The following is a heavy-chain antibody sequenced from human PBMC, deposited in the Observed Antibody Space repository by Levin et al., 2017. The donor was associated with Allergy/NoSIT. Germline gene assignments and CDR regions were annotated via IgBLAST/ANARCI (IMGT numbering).Heavy chain of an antibody. J-gene: IGHJ4*02. CDR2: IYYSGST. D-gene: IGHD6-13*01. V-gene: IGHV4-59*01. CDR3: ARRGIAEVDY. Sequence: PSQTLSLTCTVSGGSIRSYYWSWIRQPPGKGLEWIGYIYYSGSTNYNPSLKSRVTISVDTSKNQFSLKLSSVTAADTAVYYCARRGIAEVDYWGQGTLVTVSS. CDR1: GGSIRSYY.